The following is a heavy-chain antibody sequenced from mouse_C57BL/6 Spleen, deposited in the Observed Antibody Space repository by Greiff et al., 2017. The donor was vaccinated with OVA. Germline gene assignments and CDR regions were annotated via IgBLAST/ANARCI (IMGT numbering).Heavy chain of an antibody. J-gene: IGHJ4*01. D-gene: IGHD1-1*01. V-gene: IGHV1-53*01. CDR2: INPSNGGT. CDR1: GYTFTSYW. CDR3: ARDYVAYYYAMDY. Sequence: VQLQQPGTELVKPGASVKLSCKASGYTFTSYWMHWVKQRPGQGLEWIGNINPSNGGTNYNEKFKSKATLTVDKSSSTAYMQLSSLTSDDSAVYYCARDYVAYYYAMDYWGQGTSVTVSS.